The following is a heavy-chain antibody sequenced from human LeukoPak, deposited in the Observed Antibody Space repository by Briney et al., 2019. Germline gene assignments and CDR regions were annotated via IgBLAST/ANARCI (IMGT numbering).Heavy chain of an antibody. Sequence: ASVKVSCKASGYTFTSYHMFWVRQAPGQGLEWMGIINPSGGFTSYAQKLQGRVTMTRDLSTSTVYMELSSLKSEDTAVYYCARALRAYGGNPPGIDCWGQGTLVTVSS. CDR3: ARALRAYGGNPPGIDC. D-gene: IGHD4-23*01. CDR2: INPSGGFT. CDR1: GYTFTSYH. J-gene: IGHJ4*02. V-gene: IGHV1-46*04.